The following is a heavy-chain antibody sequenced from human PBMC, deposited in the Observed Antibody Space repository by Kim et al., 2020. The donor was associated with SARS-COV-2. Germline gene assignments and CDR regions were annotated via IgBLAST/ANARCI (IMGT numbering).Heavy chain of an antibody. D-gene: IGHD3-3*01. CDR1: GFTFSSYS. Sequence: GGSLRLSCAASGFTFSSYSMNWVRQAPGKGLEWVSSISSSSSYIYYADSVKGRFTISRDNAKNSLYLQMNSLRAEDTAVYYCARDGALTIFGVARSYYDYMDVWGKGTTVTVSS. CDR3: ARDGALTIFGVARSYYDYMDV. V-gene: IGHV3-21*01. J-gene: IGHJ6*03. CDR2: ISSSSSYI.